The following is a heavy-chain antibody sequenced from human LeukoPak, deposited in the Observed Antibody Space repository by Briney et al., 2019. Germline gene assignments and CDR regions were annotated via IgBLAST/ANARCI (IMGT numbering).Heavy chain of an antibody. J-gene: IGHJ5*02. V-gene: IGHV4-59*01. CDR3: ARVSWGYGSGSYRDWFDP. CDR1: GGSISSYY. D-gene: IGHD3-10*01. CDR2: IYYSGST. Sequence: SETLSLTCTVSGGSISSYYWSWIRQPPGKGLEWIGYIYYSGSTNYNPSLKSRVTISVDTSKNQFSLKLSSATAADTAVYYCARVSWGYGSGSYRDWFDPWGQGTLVTVSS.